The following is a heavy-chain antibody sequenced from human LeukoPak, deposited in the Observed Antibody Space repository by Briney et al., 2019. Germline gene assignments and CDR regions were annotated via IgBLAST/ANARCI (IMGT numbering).Heavy chain of an antibody. CDR2: TGVSGS. CDR3: ARCYTYGTTWCGGLDV. D-gene: IGHD6-13*01. J-gene: IGHJ6*02. Sequence: GSLRLSCAASGFTFSSSAMTWVRQVLGKGLEWVSTTGVSGSYYADSVKGRFTISRDNSKNTLYLQMNSLRAEDTAVYYCARCYTYGTTWCGGLDVWGQGTTVTVSS. V-gene: IGHV3-23*01. CDR1: GFTFSSSA.